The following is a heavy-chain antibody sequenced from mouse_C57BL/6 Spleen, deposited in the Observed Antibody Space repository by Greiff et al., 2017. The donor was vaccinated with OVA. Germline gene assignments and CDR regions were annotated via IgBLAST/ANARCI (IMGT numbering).Heavy chain of an antibody. CDR2: IRSKSNNYAT. CDR3: VRRGYGNPSYAMDY. V-gene: IGHV10-1*01. CDR1: GFSFNTYA. Sequence: EVKLVESGGGLVQPKGSLKLSCAASGFSFNTYAMNWVRQAPGKGLEWVARIRSKSNNYATYYADSVKDRFTISRDDSESMLYLQMNNLKTEDTAMYYCVRRGYGNPSYAMDYWGQGTSVTVSS. J-gene: IGHJ4*01. D-gene: IGHD2-1*01.